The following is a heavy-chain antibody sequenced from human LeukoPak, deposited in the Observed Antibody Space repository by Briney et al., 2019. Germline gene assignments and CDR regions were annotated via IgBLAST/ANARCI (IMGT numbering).Heavy chain of an antibody. Sequence: GGSLRLSCAACGFTFSSYGMHWVRQAPGKGLEWVAVISYDGSNKYYADSVKGRFTISRDNSKNTLCLQMNSLRAEDTAVYYCAKDLAPYDILTGYPFRWGQGTLVTVSS. CDR3: AKDLAPYDILTGYPFR. J-gene: IGHJ4*02. D-gene: IGHD3-9*01. CDR1: GFTFSSYG. V-gene: IGHV3-30*18. CDR2: ISYDGSNK.